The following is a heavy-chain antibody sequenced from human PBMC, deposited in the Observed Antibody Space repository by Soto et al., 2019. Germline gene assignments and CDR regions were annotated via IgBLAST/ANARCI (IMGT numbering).Heavy chain of an antibody. J-gene: IGHJ6*02. V-gene: IGHV3-64D*08. CDR3: VRGGDGYKKYYYYGMDV. CDR2: ISSNGGST. D-gene: IGHD5-12*01. CDR1: GFTFSSYA. Sequence: GGSLRLSFSASGFTFSSYAMHWVRQAPGKGLEYVSAISSNGGSTYYADSVKGRFTISRDNSKNTLYLQMSSLRAEDTAVYYCVRGGDGYKKYYYYGMDVWGQGTTVTVSS.